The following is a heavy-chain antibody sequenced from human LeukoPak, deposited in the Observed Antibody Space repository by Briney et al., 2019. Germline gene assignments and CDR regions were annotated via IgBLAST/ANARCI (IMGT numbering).Heavy chain of an antibody. V-gene: IGHV3-49*04. CDR1: GFTFGDYA. CDR2: IRSKDYGGTA. J-gene: IGHJ6*02. D-gene: IGHD1-1*01. CDR3: TTYDPSDYYGMAV. Sequence: GGSLRLSCTVSGFTFGDYAVTWVRQAPGKGLEWVSFIRSKDYGGTAEYAASVKGRLTISRDDSKSIAYLQMNSLKTEDTAVYYCTTYDPSDYYGMAVWGQGTTVTVSS.